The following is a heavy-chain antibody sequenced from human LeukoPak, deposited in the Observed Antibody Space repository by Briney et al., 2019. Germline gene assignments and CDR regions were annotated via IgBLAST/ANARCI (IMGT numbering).Heavy chain of an antibody. J-gene: IGHJ4*02. Sequence: GGSLRLSCAASRFTFSSYSMNWVRQAPGKGLEWVSSIRNSGYYIYYADSVKGRFTISRDNAKNSLYLQMNSLRAEDTAVYYCASPPGIAAAGADYWGQGTLVTVSS. CDR1: RFTFSSYS. CDR2: IRNSGYYI. V-gene: IGHV3-21*01. CDR3: ASPPGIAAAGADY. D-gene: IGHD6-13*01.